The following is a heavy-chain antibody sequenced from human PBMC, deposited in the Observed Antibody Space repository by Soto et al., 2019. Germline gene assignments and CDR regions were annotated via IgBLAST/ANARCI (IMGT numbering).Heavy chain of an antibody. CDR3: ARHKVLGRGYFDY. CDR2: IYYSGST. D-gene: IGHD3-10*01. CDR1: GGSISSSSYY. Sequence: QLQLQESGPGLVKPSETLSLTCTVSGGSISSSSYYWGWIRQPPGKGLEWIGSIYYSGSTYYNPSLKSRVTISVDTSKNQFSLKLSSVTAADTAVYYCARHKVLGRGYFDYWGQGTLVTVSS. J-gene: IGHJ4*02. V-gene: IGHV4-39*01.